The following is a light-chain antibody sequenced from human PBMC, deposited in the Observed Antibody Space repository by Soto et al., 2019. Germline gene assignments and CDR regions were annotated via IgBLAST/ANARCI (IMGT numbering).Light chain of an antibody. CDR1: SSDVGGYNF. CDR3: TSYTSSSTYV. Sequence: QSVLTQPASVSGSPEQAITISCTGTSSDVGGYNFVSWYQQHPGKAPKRMIYEVSNRPSGVSDRFSGSKSGNTASLTISGLQAEDEADYYCTSYTSSSTYVFGSGTKLTVL. J-gene: IGLJ1*01. CDR2: EVS. V-gene: IGLV2-14*01.